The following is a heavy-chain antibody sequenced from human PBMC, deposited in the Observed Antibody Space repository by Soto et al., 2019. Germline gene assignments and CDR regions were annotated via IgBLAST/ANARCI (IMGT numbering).Heavy chain of an antibody. V-gene: IGHV3-73*01. CDR2: IRSKANSYAT. CDR1: GFTFSGSA. CDR3: TRPATDYCSSTSCLWNGGYYYYMDV. J-gene: IGHJ6*03. D-gene: IGHD2-2*01. Sequence: GGSLRLSCAASGFTFSGSAMHWVRQASGKGLEWVGRIRSKANSYATAYAASVKGRFTISRDDSKNTAYLQMNSLKTEDTAVYYCTRPATDYCSSTSCLWNGGYYYYMDVWGKGTTVTVSS.